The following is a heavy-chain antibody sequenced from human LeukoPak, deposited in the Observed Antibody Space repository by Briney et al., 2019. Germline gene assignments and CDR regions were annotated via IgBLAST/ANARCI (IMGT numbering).Heavy chain of an antibody. J-gene: IGHJ6*04. CDR3: ARGHGSGSYLPYGMDV. Sequence: GGSLRLSCAASGFTFSSYDMHWVRQATGKGLEGVSAIGTAGDPYYPGSVKGRFTISRENAKNSLYLQMNSLRAGDTAVYYCARGHGSGSYLPYGMDVWGKGTTVTVSS. D-gene: IGHD3-10*01. V-gene: IGHV3-13*05. CDR2: IGTAGDP. CDR1: GFTFSSYD.